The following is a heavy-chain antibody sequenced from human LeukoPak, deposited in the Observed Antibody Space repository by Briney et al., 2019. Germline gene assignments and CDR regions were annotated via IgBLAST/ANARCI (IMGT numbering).Heavy chain of an antibody. V-gene: IGHV7-4-1*02. J-gene: IGHJ4*02. CDR2: INTNTGNP. D-gene: IGHD4-17*01. CDR1: GYTFTNYA. CDR3: ARFTTVTPYYFDY. Sequence: ASVKVSCKASGYTFTNYAINWVRQAPGQGLEWMGWINTNTGNPTYAQGLTGRFVFSLDTSVSTAYLQITGLKAEDTAVYYCARFTTVTPYYFDYWSQGTQVTVSS.